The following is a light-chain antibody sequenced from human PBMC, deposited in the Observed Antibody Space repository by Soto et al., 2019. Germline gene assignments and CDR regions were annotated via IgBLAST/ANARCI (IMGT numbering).Light chain of an antibody. V-gene: IGLV1-40*01. CDR2: GNN. CDR3: QTYDCSLTGYD. J-gene: IGLJ1*01. Sequence: QSDLTQPPSVSGAPRQSVTISCTRDSPNIGAGYDVHWYQQLPGTAPKLLIYGNNNRPSGVPDRFSGSKSDTSASLAITELQADDVANYNRQTYDCSLTGYDFGPGTEVTVL. CDR1: SPNIGAGYD.